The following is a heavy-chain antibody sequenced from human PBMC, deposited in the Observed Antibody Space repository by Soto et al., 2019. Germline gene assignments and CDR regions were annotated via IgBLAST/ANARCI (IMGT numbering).Heavy chain of an antibody. Sequence: QVQLPESGPGLVKPSETLSLTCTVSGGSVTIGTYYWNWLRQPPGAGLEWIGYMFYTGTTKYNPSLKSRVTTSLATSQNQFSLKLTSVTAADTAVYYCARLPYFDNNGHTAFDIWGQGTMVTVSS. CDR3: ARLPYFDNNGHTAFDI. CDR1: GGSVTIGTYY. CDR2: MFYTGTT. J-gene: IGHJ3*02. D-gene: IGHD3-22*01. V-gene: IGHV4-61*01.